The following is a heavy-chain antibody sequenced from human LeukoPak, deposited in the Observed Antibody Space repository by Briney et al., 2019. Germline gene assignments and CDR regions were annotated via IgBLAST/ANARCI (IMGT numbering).Heavy chain of an antibody. CDR2: TSAYNGNT. V-gene: IGHV1-18*01. CDR1: GYTFTSYG. D-gene: IGHD3-22*01. J-gene: IGHJ4*02. CDR3: ANYDSSGYSSY. Sequence: ASVKVSCKASGYTFTSYGISWVRQAPGQGLEWMGRTSAYNGNTNYAQKLQGRVTMTTDTSTSTAYMELRSLRSDDTAVYYCANYDSSGYSSYWGQGTLVTVSS.